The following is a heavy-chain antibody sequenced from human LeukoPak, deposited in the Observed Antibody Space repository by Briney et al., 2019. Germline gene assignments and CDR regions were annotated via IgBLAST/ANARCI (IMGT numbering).Heavy chain of an antibody. CDR1: GGTFSSYA. Sequence: GASVKVSCKASGGTFSSYAISWVRQAPGQGREWMGRIIPMFGTANYAQKLQGRVTITTDESTSTAYMELSSLRSEDTAVYYCARGPRGDYVDYWGQGTLVTVSS. CDR3: ARGPRGDYVDY. V-gene: IGHV1-69*05. J-gene: IGHJ4*02. CDR2: IIPMFGTA.